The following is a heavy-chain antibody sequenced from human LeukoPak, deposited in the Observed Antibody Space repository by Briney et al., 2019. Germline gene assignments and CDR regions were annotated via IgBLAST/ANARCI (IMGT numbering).Heavy chain of an antibody. CDR1: GFTFSSYW. CDR3: ARDGTFTDYGDYGAYAC. CDR2: INSDGSST. V-gene: IGHV3-74*01. D-gene: IGHD4-17*01. J-gene: IGHJ4*02. Sequence: GGSLRLSCAASGFTFSSYWMHWVRQAPGKGLVWVSRINSDGSSTSYADSVKGRFTISRDNAKNTLYLQMNSLRAEDTAVYYCARDGTFTDYGDYGAYACWGQGTLVTVSS.